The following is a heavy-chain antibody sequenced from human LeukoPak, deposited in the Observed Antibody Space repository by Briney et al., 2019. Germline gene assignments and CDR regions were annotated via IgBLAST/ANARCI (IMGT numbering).Heavy chain of an antibody. Sequence: GGSLRLSCSASGFTFSTYAMAWVRQAPGKGLEWVSCISINARVTYYGESVRGRFTISRDNSKNTLYLQMNSLRADDAATYYCARDIPNSSWGLDVWGQGTTVTVSS. CDR1: GFTFSTYA. V-gene: IGHV3-23*01. D-gene: IGHD6-13*01. CDR3: ARDIPNSSWGLDV. CDR2: ISINARVT. J-gene: IGHJ6*02.